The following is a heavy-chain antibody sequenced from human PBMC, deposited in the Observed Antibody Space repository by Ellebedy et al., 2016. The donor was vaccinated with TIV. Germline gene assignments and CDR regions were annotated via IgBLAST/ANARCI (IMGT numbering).Heavy chain of an antibody. CDR1: GFTFSIYG. CDR3: ARDLDKSSGWYGGAAY. J-gene: IGHJ4*03. D-gene: IGHD6-19*01. CDR2: ISHDGSSQ. Sequence: PGGSLRLSCAASGFTFSIYGMHWVRQAPGKGLEWVAVISHDGSSQYYADSVKGRFTVSRDNSMTTVYLEMNSLRAEDTALYYCARDLDKSSGWYGGAAYWGQGTMVTVSS. V-gene: IGHV3-30*03.